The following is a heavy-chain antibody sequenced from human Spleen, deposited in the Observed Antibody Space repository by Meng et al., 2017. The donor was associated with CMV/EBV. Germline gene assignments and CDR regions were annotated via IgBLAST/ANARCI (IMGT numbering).Heavy chain of an antibody. Sequence: GGSLRLSCAASGFSVSINYMTWVRQAPGKGLEWVSVIYIGGDTFYADSVKGRFTISRDTSKNTLYLQMNSLRVEDTAVYYCAKAYHYYYYYGMDVWGQRTTVTVSS. D-gene: IGHD3-16*01. CDR2: IYIGGDT. CDR1: GFSVSINY. J-gene: IGHJ6*02. CDR3: AKAYHYYYYYGMDV. V-gene: IGHV3-66*02.